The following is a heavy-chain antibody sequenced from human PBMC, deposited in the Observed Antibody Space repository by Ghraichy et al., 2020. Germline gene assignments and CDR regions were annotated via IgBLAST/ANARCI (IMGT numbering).Heavy chain of an antibody. V-gene: IGHV3-33*01. CDR1: GFTFSSYG. J-gene: IGHJ4*02. CDR3: ARDPGVRSYYFDY. CDR2: IWYDGSKK. Sequence: GGSLRLSCAASGFTFSSYGMHWVRQAPGKGLEWVALIWYDGSKKYYGDSVQGRFTISRDDSKNTLYLQMNSLRAEDTAVYFCARDPGVRSYYFDYWGQGTLVTFSS. D-gene: IGHD3-10*01.